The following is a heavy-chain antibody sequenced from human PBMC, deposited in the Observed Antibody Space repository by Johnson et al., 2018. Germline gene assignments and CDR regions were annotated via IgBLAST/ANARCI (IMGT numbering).Heavy chain of an antibody. CDR1: GFTFDDYA. V-gene: IGHV3-9*01. J-gene: IGHJ3*02. CDR3: AKVGGQPSDWFDAFDI. D-gene: IGHD3-9*01. CDR2: ISWNSGTI. Sequence: VQLVESGGGFVQPGRSLRLSCAASGFTFDDYAMHWVRQAPGKGLEWVSGISWNSGTIGYVYPVKGRFTPSRDNAKNSMYLQMNSLRIEDTALYYFAKVGGQPSDWFDAFDIWGQGTMVTVST.